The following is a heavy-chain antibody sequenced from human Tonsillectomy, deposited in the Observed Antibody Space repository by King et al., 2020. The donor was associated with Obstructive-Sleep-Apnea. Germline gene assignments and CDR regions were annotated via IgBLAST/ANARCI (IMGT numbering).Heavy chain of an antibody. CDR1: YGSTSSASYY. D-gene: IGHD6-19*01. CDR3: ATRGGSGWYGA. CDR2: GYFSGST. Sequence: LQLQESGPGLVEPSETLSLTCTVSYGSTSSASYYWDWIRQPRGRGLEWIGSGYFSGSTYYNPSLKSRVTISVDTSKNQFSLKMTTVTAADTAVYYCATRGGSGWYGAWGQGTLVTVSS. V-gene: IGHV4-39*01. J-gene: IGHJ4*02.